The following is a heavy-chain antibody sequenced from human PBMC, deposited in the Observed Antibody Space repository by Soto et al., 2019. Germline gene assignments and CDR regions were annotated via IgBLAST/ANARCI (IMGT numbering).Heavy chain of an antibody. D-gene: IGHD6-19*01. V-gene: IGHV3-48*02. J-gene: IGHJ5*02. Sequence: PGGSLRLSCAASGFTFSSYSMNWVRQAPGKGLEWVSYISSSSSTIYYADSVKGRLTISRDNAKNSLYLQMNSLRDEDTAVYYCARDPDSTLAVAGSGGGNWFDPWGQGTLVTVSS. CDR1: GFTFSSYS. CDR2: ISSSSSTI. CDR3: ARDPDSTLAVAGSGGGNWFDP.